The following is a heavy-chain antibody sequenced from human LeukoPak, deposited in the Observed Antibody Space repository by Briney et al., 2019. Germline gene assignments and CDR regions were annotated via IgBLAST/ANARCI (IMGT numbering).Heavy chain of an antibody. D-gene: IGHD1-26*01. CDR2: IYYTGST. CDR1: GVSITTYY. J-gene: IGHJ4*02. V-gene: IGHV4-59*01. CDR3: ARIRSRKWGFDY. Sequence: SETLSLTCTVSGVSITTYYWSWIRQPPGKGLEWIGYIYYTGSTNYNPSLKSRVTISADTSKNEFSLRLTSVTAADTAVYYCARIRSRKWGFDYWGQGTLVTVSS.